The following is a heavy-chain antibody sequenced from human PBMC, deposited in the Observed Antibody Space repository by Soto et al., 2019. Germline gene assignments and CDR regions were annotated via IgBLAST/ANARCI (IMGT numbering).Heavy chain of an antibody. Sequence: GGSLRLSCAASGFTFSSYSMNWVRQAPGKGLEWVSYISSSSSTIYYADSVKGRFTISRDNAKNSLYLQMNSLRDEDTAVYYCAREYPGIAAATSHFDYWGQGTLVTVSS. CDR3: AREYPGIAAATSHFDY. V-gene: IGHV3-48*02. J-gene: IGHJ4*02. D-gene: IGHD6-13*01. CDR2: ISSSSSTI. CDR1: GFTFSSYS.